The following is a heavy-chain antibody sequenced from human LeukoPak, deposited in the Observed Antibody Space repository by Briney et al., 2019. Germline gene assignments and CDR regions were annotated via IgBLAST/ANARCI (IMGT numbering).Heavy chain of an antibody. CDR3: ARGRYNSSSRGFDY. CDR1: GGTFSSYA. V-gene: IGHV1-69*01. Sequence: PQASVKVSCKASGGTFSSYAISWVRQAPGQGLEWMGGIIPIFGTANYAQKFQGRVTITADESTSTAYMELSSLRSEDTAVYYCARGRYNSSSRGFDYWGQGTLVTVSS. CDR2: IIPIFGTA. D-gene: IGHD6-6*01. J-gene: IGHJ4*02.